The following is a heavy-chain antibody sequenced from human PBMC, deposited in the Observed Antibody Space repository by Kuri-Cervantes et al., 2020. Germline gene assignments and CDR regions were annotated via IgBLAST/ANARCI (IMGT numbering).Heavy chain of an antibody. CDR3: ARVDYAFCSGYPGYMDV. CDR2: IGIAGDT. J-gene: IGHJ6*02. D-gene: IGHD3-3*01. V-gene: IGHV3-13*01. CDR1: GFTFSSND. Sequence: LALPCAASGFTFSSNDMHWVRQATGKGLEWVSAIGIAGDTYYPDSVKCRFTLSRDNAKSTLYLQMNSLRAEDTAVYYCARVDYAFCSGYPGYMDVWGQGTTVTVSS.